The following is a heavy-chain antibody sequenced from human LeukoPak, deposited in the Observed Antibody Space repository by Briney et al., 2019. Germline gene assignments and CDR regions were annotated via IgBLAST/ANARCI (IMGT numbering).Heavy chain of an antibody. J-gene: IGHJ4*02. CDR3: XXXXXVTVTGXXXNYXDY. CDR2: IYYSGST. CDR1: GGSISSSTYY. D-gene: IGHD4-17*01. V-gene: IGHV4-39*01. Sequence: SETLSLTCTVSGGSISSSTYYWGWIRQPPGKALEWIGSIYYSGSTHYNPSLKSRLTISVDTSKNQFSLKVTAVTAADTAGYFCXXXXXVTVTGXXXNYXDYWGQXTLVXVSS.